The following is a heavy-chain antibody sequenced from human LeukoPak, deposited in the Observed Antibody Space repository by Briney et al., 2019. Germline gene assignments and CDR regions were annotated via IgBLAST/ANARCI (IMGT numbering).Heavy chain of an antibody. CDR3: ARGNGETGTFDI. V-gene: IGHV1-8*01. CDR2: MNPISGNG. D-gene: IGHD2-8*01. CDR1: GYTFTIYD. Sequence: ASVTVSFKASGYTFTIYDVNWVRQAPGQGHEWMGWMNPISGNGGYAQKFQGRVTMTRDSSISTAYMELSSLSSEDTAVYYCARGNGETGTFDIWGQGTMVTVSS. J-gene: IGHJ3*02.